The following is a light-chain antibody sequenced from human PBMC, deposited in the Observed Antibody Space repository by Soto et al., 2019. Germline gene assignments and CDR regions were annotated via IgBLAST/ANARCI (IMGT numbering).Light chain of an antibody. Sequence: QSVLTQPPSASGSPGQSVTISCTGTGSDVGAYDYVSWYQQHPGKAPKLMIYEVSKRPSGVPNRFSGSKSGNTASLTVSGLRTEDEADYYCSSYAGTNIFVVFGGGTKLTVL. V-gene: IGLV2-8*01. CDR2: EVS. CDR1: GSDVGAYDY. CDR3: SSYAGTNIFVV. J-gene: IGLJ2*01.